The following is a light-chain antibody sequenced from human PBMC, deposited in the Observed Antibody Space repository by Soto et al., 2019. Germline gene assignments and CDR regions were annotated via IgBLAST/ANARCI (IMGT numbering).Light chain of an antibody. V-gene: IGLV1-47*01. CDR2: RNN. Sequence: QSVLTQPPSTSGTPGQRVPISCSGSSSNIGSNYVYWYQQLPGTAPKLLIYRNNQRPSGVPDRFSGSKSGTSASLAISGLRSEDEADYYCAAWDDSLNGVVFGGGTKLTVL. CDR1: SSNIGSNY. CDR3: AAWDDSLNGVV. J-gene: IGLJ2*01.